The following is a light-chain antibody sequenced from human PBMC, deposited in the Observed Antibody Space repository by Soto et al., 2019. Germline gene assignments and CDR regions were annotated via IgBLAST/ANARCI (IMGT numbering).Light chain of an antibody. Sequence: QCALTQPASVFGSPGQSITISCTRTSSDVGGYNYVSWYQQHPGKAPKLMIYEVSNRPSGVSNRFSGSKSGNTASLTISGLQAEDEADYYCSSYTSSSTYVFGTGTKVTV. J-gene: IGLJ1*01. CDR3: SSYTSSSTYV. CDR2: EVS. CDR1: SSDVGGYNY. V-gene: IGLV2-14*01.